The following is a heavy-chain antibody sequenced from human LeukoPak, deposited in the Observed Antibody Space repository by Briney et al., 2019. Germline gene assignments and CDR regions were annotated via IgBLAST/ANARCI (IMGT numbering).Heavy chain of an antibody. CDR3: TGVSRSSWYDY. CDR2: IKSKTDGGTT. J-gene: IGHJ4*02. D-gene: IGHD6-13*01. Sequence: GGSLRLSCAASGFTFSNAWMSWVRQAPGKGLEWVGRIKSKTDGGTTDYAAPVKGRFTVSRDDSKDTLYLQMNSLKTEDTAVYYCTGVSRSSWYDYWGQGTLVTVSS. V-gene: IGHV3-15*01. CDR1: GFTFSNAW.